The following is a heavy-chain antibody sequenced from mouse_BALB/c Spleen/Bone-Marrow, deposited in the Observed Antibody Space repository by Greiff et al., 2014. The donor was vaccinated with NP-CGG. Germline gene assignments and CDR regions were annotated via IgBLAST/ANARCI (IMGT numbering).Heavy chain of an antibody. J-gene: IGHJ2*01. D-gene: IGHD2-14*01. CDR3: ERREYGYDVGPIDY. CDR1: GYAFTYYL. V-gene: IGHV1-54*01. CDR2: INPGSGVT. Sequence: VQLQQSGAELVRPGTSVKVSCKASGYAFTYYLIEWIKQRPGQGLEWIGVINPGSGVTNYNEKFKGKATLTADKSSSTAYMQLRSLRSDASEVYFCERREYGYDVGPIDYWGQGTTLTVSS.